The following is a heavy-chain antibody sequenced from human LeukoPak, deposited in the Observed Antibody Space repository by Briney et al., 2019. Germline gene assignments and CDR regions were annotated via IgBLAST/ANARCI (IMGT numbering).Heavy chain of an antibody. CDR3: ARDLSAAFDF. J-gene: IGHJ4*02. CDR1: GFAFSSYG. V-gene: IGHV3-33*01. Sequence: PGGSLRLSCAASGFAFSSYGMHWVRQAPGKGLEWVARLVYDARSDYANSVKGRFSISRDDSKNTLFLDMSNLRVEDTALYYCARDLSAAFDFWGQGVLVTVSS. D-gene: IGHD6-19*01. CDR2: LVYDARS.